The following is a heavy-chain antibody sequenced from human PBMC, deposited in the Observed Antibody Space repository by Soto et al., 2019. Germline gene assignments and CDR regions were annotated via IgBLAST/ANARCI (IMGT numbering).Heavy chain of an antibody. CDR1: GFTFNNAW. V-gene: IGHV3-15*01. D-gene: IGHD2-2*02. J-gene: IGHJ4*02. Sequence: PGGSLRLSCAASGFTFNNAWMSWVRQAPGKGLEWVGRIKSKTDDGTTDYAAPVEGRFSISRDDSESMLYLQMDSLKTEDTAVYYCTTDPFVVVPGTIQHWGQGTLVTVSS. CDR3: TTDPFVVVPGTIQH. CDR2: IKSKTDDGTT.